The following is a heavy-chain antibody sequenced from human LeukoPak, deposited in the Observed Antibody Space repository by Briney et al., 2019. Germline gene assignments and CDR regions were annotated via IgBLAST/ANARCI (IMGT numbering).Heavy chain of an antibody. J-gene: IGHJ3*02. Sequence: XETLSLTCTVSGGSISRYYWTRIQQPPGKGLEWIGYIHNRGRTNYNPSLKSRVTISIDTSKNQFFLNLSSVTAADTAVYYCATAEAVAGTNDAFDIWGQGTKVTVST. CDR1: GGSISRYY. CDR3: ATAEAVAGTNDAFDI. D-gene: IGHD6-19*01. V-gene: IGHV4-59*08. CDR2: IHNRGRT.